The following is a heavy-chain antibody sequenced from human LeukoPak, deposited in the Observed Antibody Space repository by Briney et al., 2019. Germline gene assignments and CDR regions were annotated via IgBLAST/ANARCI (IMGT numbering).Heavy chain of an antibody. D-gene: IGHD2-21*01. CDR2: ISSSGSGDNT. Sequence: GGSLRLSCAASGFTFSSYWMHWVRQAPGKGLEWVSGISSSGSGDNTYYADSVKGRFTISRDNSKNTLYLQMNSLRAEDTAVYYCAREIVGTAGAFDIWGQGTMVTVSS. CDR3: AREIVGTAGAFDI. CDR1: GFTFSSYW. V-gene: IGHV3-23*01. J-gene: IGHJ3*02.